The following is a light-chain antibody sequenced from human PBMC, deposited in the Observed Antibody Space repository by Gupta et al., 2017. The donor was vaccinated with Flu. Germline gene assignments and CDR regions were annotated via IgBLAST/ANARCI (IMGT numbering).Light chain of an antibody. Sequence: SPSTLSASVGDRITITCRASQSVSNWLAWYQQRSGKAPKLLIRKTSSLMSGVPSRFSGSGSGTEFTLTIDSLQSDDFATYFCQQASVSSTFGQGTKVEIK. CDR1: QSVSNW. CDR2: KTS. J-gene: IGKJ1*01. CDR3: QQASVSST. V-gene: IGKV1-5*03.